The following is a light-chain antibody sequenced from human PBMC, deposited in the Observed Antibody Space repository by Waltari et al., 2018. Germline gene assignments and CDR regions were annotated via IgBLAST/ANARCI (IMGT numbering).Light chain of an antibody. CDR2: EVP. CDR3: SSYTTTTTLGDVV. Sequence: QSALTQPASVSGSPGQSITISCPGTNSDIVAYDYVSCFQQHPGNAPKLIISEVPHRPSGVSRGFSGTKSGNTASLTISGLQAEDEADYYCSSYTTTTTLGDVVFGGGTKLTVL. J-gene: IGLJ2*01. V-gene: IGLV2-14*01. CDR1: NSDIVAYDY.